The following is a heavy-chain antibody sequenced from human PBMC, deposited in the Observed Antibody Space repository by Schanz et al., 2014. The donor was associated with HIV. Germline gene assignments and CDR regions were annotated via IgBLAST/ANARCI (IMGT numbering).Heavy chain of an antibody. D-gene: IGHD3-10*01. CDR3: ARHQRGSYLEALDY. CDR1: GGSFSDYY. Sequence: QVKLQQWGAGLLKPSETLSLTCAVYGGSFSDYYWSWIRQPPGKGLEWIGEINHSGSTNYNPSLSSRVTISEDPSKTQVSLKLSSVTAADTAVFYCARHQRGSYLEALDYWGQGTLVTVSS. CDR2: INHSGST. J-gene: IGHJ4*02. V-gene: IGHV4-34*02.